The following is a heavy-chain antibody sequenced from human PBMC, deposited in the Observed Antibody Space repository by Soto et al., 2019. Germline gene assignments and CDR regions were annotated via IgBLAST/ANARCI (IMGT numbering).Heavy chain of an antibody. V-gene: IGHV3-30*18. J-gene: IGHJ3*01. Sequence: QVQLVQSGGGVVQAGRSLRLSCAASGFTFRTYGMHWVRQAPGKGLEWVAVISDDGKNKYNLASVEGRFTISRDNSKNMLFLQMHGLRTEDTAVYYCAKGGGYTSGTNDAFDFLGPGTMVTVSS. CDR3: AKGGGYTSGTNDAFDF. CDR2: ISDDGKNK. CDR1: GFTFRTYG. D-gene: IGHD5-18*01.